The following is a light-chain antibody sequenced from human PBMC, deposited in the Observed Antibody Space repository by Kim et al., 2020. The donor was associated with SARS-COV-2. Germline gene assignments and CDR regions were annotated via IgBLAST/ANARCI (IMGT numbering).Light chain of an antibody. CDR3: QQSYSTLPYT. CDR1: QSISSY. Sequence: DIQMTQSPSSLSASVGDRVTITCRASQSISSYLNWYQQKPGKAPKLLIYDASSLQSGVPTRFSGSGPGTDFTLTISSLQPEDFATYYCQQSYSTLPYTFGQGTKLEI. J-gene: IGKJ2*01. V-gene: IGKV1-39*01. CDR2: DAS.